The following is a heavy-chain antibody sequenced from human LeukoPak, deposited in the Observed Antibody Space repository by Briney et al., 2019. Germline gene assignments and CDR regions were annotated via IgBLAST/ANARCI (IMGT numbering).Heavy chain of an antibody. CDR2: ISSSSSYV. Sequence: GGSLRLSCAASGFTFSSYSMNWVRQAPGKGLEWVSSISSSSSYVYYADSVKGRFTISRDNAKNSLYLQMNSLRAEDTAVYYCARLWFEESRFSNWGQGTLVTVSS. V-gene: IGHV3-21*01. J-gene: IGHJ4*02. D-gene: IGHD3-10*01. CDR1: GFTFSSYS. CDR3: ARLWFEESRFSN.